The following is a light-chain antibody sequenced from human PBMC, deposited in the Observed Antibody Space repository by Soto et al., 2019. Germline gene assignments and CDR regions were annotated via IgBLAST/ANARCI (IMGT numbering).Light chain of an antibody. CDR1: SSDVGSYNL. J-gene: IGLJ1*01. CDR2: EVS. CDR3: CSYAGSSTFSYV. Sequence: QSALTQPAPVSGSPGQSITFSCTGTSSDVGSYNLFSWYQQQPGKAPKLMIYEVSKRPSGVSNRFSGSKSGNTASLTISGLQAEDEADYHCCSYAGSSTFSYVFGTGTKVTVL. V-gene: IGLV2-23*02.